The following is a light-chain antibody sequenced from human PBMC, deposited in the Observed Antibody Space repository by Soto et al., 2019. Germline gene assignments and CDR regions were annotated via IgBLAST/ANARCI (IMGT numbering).Light chain of an antibody. Sequence: VLTQPRSVSGSPGQSVTISCTGTSSDVGSYNFVSWHQQHPGKAPKLMIYDVAKRPSGVPDRFSGSKSGNTASLTISGLQAEDEADYYCCTFAGRYSYVFGSGTKVTVL. CDR2: DVA. J-gene: IGLJ1*01. V-gene: IGLV2-11*01. CDR1: SSDVGSYNF. CDR3: CTFAGRYSYV.